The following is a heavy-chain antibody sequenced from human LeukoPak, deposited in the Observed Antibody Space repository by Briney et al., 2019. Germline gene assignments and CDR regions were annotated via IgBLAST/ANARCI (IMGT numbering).Heavy chain of an antibody. Sequence: PETLFLTCTVSGGSISSYYWSWIRQPPGKGLEWIGDIYYSGSTNYNPSLKSRVTISVDTSTNQFSLKLTSVTAADTAVYYCVRANYFDYWGQGALVTVSS. J-gene: IGHJ4*02. CDR3: VRANYFDY. V-gene: IGHV4-59*01. CDR2: IYYSGST. CDR1: GGSISSYY.